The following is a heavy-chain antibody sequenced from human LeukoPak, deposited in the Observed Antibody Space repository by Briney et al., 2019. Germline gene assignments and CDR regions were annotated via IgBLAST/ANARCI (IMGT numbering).Heavy chain of an antibody. J-gene: IGHJ4*02. Sequence: GGSLRLSCAASGFTFSSYSMNWVRQAPGKGLEWVSSISSSSSYIYYADSVKGRFTISRDNAKNSLYLQMNSLRAEDTAAYYCARAPEAYDYVWGSYRYYDYWGQGTLVTVSS. CDR2: ISSSSSYI. D-gene: IGHD3-16*02. CDR1: GFTFSSYS. CDR3: ARAPEAYDYVWGSYRYYDY. V-gene: IGHV3-21*01.